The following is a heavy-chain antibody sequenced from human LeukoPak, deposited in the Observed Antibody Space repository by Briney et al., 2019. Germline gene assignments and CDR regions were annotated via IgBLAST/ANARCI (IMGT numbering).Heavy chain of an antibody. CDR2: IYYSGST. J-gene: IGHJ4*02. V-gene: IGHV4-30-4*08. CDR1: GGSISSSTSY. Sequence: SETLSLTCTVSGGSISSSTSYWGWIRQPPGKGLEWIGYIYYSGSTYYNPSLKSRVTISVDTSKNQFSLKLSSVTAADTAVYYCARGPQYYDSSGLSDYWGQGTLVTVSS. CDR3: ARGPQYYDSSGLSDY. D-gene: IGHD3-22*01.